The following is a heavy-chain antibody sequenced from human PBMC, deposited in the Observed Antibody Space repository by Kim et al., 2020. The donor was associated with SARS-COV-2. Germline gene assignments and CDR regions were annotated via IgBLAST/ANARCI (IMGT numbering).Heavy chain of an antibody. CDR3: AKDHGSSSGYYFDY. D-gene: IGHD6-13*01. Sequence: AQSVSGRFTISRDNANSTLYLQMNSLRAEDTAVYYCAKDHGSSSGYYFDYWGQGTLVTVSS. J-gene: IGHJ4*02. V-gene: IGHV3-30*02.